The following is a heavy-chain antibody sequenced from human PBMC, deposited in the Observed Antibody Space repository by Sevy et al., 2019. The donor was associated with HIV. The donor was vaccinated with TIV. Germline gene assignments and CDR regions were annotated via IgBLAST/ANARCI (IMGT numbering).Heavy chain of an antibody. CDR3: GGVVRSGGLWPPQNYYDYGMDG. D-gene: IGHD3-10*01. CDR2: IYYSGST. V-gene: IGHV4-31*03. J-gene: IGHJ6*02. CDR1: GGSISSGGYY. Sequence: SETLSLTCTVSGGSISSGGYYWSWIRQHPGKGLEWIGYIYYSGSTYYNPSLKSRVTISVDTSKNQFSLKVSSVTAAGSAVYYFGGVVRSGGLWPPQNYYDYGMDGWGQGTTVTVSS.